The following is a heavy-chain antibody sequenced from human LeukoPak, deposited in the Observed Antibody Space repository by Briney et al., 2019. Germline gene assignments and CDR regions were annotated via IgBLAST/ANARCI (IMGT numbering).Heavy chain of an antibody. V-gene: IGHV3-49*04. J-gene: IGHJ6*03. Sequence: PGGSLRLSCTASGFTFGDYAMSWVRQAPGKGLEWVGFIRSKAYGGTTEYPASVKGRFTISRDDSKSIAYLQMNSLKTEDTAVYYCTRVGIAVAATGYYYMDVWGKGTTVTVSS. CDR1: GFTFGDYA. D-gene: IGHD6-19*01. CDR3: TRVGIAVAATGYYYMDV. CDR2: IRSKAYGGTT.